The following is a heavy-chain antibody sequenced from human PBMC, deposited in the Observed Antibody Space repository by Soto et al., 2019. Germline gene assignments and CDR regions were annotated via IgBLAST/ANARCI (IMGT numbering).Heavy chain of an antibody. Sequence: PSETLSLTCTVSGGSISSYYWSWIRQPPGKGLEWIGYIYYSGSTNYNPSLKSRVTISVDTSKNQFSLKLSSVTAADTAVYYCARGGGAIVATAYYYYYYGMDVWGQGTTVTVSS. D-gene: IGHD5-12*01. J-gene: IGHJ6*02. CDR3: ARGGGAIVATAYYYYYYGMDV. V-gene: IGHV4-59*01. CDR2: IYYSGST. CDR1: GGSISSYY.